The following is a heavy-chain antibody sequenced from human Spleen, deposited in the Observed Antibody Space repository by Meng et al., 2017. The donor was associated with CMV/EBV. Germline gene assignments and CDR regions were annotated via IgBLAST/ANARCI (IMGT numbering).Heavy chain of an antibody. CDR2: ISSDGNFQ. CDR3: AKEWAPHEHFDY. Sequence: GGSLRLSCAASGFTFSSYWMTWVRQAPGKGREWVAVISSDGNFQHYADSLKGRFTISRDNSKNTLYLQMNSLRAEDTAVYYCAKEWAPHEHFDYWGQGTLVTVSS. J-gene: IGHJ4*02. CDR1: GFTFSSYW. V-gene: IGHV3-30*18.